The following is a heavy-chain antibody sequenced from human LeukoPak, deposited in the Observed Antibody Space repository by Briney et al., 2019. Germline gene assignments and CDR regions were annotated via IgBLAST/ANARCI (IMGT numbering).Heavy chain of an antibody. J-gene: IGHJ4*02. CDR1: GFTFSDYY. CDR2: ISSSSSYV. Sequence: PGGSLRLSCAASGFTFSDYYMSWIRQAPGKGLEWVSSISSSSSYVYYADSVKGRFTISRDNAKNSLYLQMNSLRAEDTAVYYCARDRPGYCTNGVCYAPLHYWGQGTLVTVSS. CDR3: ARDRPGYCTNGVCYAPLHY. D-gene: IGHD2-8*01. V-gene: IGHV3-11*06.